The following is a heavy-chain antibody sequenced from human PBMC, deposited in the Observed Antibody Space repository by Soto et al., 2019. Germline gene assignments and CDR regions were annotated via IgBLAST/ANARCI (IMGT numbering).Heavy chain of an antibody. CDR1: GFTFSSYA. V-gene: IGHV3-23*01. D-gene: IGHD6-13*01. Sequence: GGSLRLSCAASGFTFSSYAMSWVRQAPGKGLEWVSAISGSGGSTYYADSVKGRFTISRDNSKNTLYLQMNSLRAEDTAVYYCAKDGSQQQLVQGFDYWGQGTLVTVSS. CDR3: AKDGSQQQLVQGFDY. CDR2: ISGSGGST. J-gene: IGHJ4*02.